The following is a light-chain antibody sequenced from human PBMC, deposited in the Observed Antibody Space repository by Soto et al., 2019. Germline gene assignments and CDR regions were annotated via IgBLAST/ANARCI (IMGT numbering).Light chain of an antibody. Sequence: SYELTQPRSVSVAPGQTARITCGGSDNGSKPVHWYQQKPGQAPVLVVFDNSDRASGIPERLSGSNSGNTATLTISRVEAGDEADYYCQVWDSSSDRLVVFGGGTQLTVL. V-gene: IGLV3-21*02. CDR2: DNS. J-gene: IGLJ7*01. CDR3: QVWDSSSDRLVV. CDR1: DNGSKP.